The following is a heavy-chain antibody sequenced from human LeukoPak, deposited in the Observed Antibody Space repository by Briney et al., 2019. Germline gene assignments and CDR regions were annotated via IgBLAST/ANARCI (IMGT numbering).Heavy chain of an antibody. V-gene: IGHV1-2*02. Sequence: APVKACCTASGYTFTGYFMHGVRQAPGQGLEWMGWINPNSGETNYAQKFQGRVTTTRDTSISITYMELSRLRSDDTGVYYCARAVRSSWYSFDYWGQGTLVTVSS. D-gene: IGHD6-13*01. CDR3: ARAVRSSWYSFDY. CDR2: INPNSGET. J-gene: IGHJ4*02. CDR1: GYTFTGYF.